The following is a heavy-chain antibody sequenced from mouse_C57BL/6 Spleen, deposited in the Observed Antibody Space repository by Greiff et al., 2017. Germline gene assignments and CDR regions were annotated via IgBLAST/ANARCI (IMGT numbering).Heavy chain of an antibody. CDR2: IDPEDGDP. CDR1: GFNIKDYY. CDR3: TLYGKGNMDD. V-gene: IGHV14-1*01. Sequence: VQLQQSGAELVRPGASVKLSCTASGFNIKDYYMHWVKQRPEQGLEWIGRIDPEDGDPEYAPKFQGKATMTADTSSNTAYLQLSSLTSEDTAVYYCTLYGKGNMDDWGQGTTLTVSS. D-gene: IGHD2-1*01. J-gene: IGHJ2*01.